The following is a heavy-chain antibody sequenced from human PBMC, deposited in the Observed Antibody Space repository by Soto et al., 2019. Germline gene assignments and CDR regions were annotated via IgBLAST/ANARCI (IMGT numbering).Heavy chain of an antibody. D-gene: IGHD4-17*01. CDR1: GFTFSSYS. J-gene: IGHJ4*02. CDR2: ISSSSSTI. V-gene: IGHV3-48*01. Sequence: GGSLRLSCAASGFTFSSYSMNWVRQAPGKGLEWVSYISSSSSTIYYADSVKGRFTISRDNAKNSLYLQMNSLRAEDTAVYYCASLIYGDRDYWGQGTLVTVSS. CDR3: ASLIYGDRDY.